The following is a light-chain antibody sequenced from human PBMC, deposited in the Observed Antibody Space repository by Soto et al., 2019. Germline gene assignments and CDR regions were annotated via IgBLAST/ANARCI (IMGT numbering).Light chain of an antibody. CDR1: SSDVGGYNY. J-gene: IGLJ1*01. CDR2: DVS. CDR3: SSYTSSTWV. V-gene: IGLV2-14*01. Sequence: QSVLTQPASVSGSPGQSITISCTGTSSDVGGYNYVSWYQQHPGKAPKLMIYDVSNRPSGVSNRFSGSKSGNTASLTISGPQAEDEADYYCSSYTSSTWVFGTGTKVTVL.